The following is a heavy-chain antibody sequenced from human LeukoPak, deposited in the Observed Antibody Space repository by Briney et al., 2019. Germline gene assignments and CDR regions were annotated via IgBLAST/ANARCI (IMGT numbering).Heavy chain of an antibody. CDR3: ARANYYDTSGYSRGAFDI. CDR1: GYSISSGYY. Sequence: SETLSLTCTVSGYSISSGYYWGWIRQPPGKGLEWIGSIYHSGSTYYNPSLKSRVAISVDTSKNQFSLKLSSVTAADTAVYYCARANYYDTSGYSRGAFDIWGQGTMVTVSS. J-gene: IGHJ3*02. V-gene: IGHV4-38-2*02. CDR2: IYHSGST. D-gene: IGHD3-22*01.